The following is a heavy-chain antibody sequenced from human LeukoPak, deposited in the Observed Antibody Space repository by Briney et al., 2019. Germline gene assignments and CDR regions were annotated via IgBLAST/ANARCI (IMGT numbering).Heavy chain of an antibody. Sequence: SGGSLRLSCAASGFTFSDYYMSWIRQAPGKGLEWVSYISSSGSTIYYADSVKGRFIISRDNAKNSLYLQMNSLRAEDTAVYYCASGPQVGGYDSSGFCDYWGEGTLVTVSS. J-gene: IGHJ4*02. CDR2: ISSSGSTI. V-gene: IGHV3-11*01. CDR1: GFTFSDYY. CDR3: ASGPQVGGYDSSGFCDY. D-gene: IGHD3-22*01.